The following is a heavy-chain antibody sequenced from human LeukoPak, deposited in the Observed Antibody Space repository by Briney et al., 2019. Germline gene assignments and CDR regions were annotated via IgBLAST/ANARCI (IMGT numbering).Heavy chain of an antibody. CDR2: ISSNGRST. CDR3: VKDTVYNILTGYFNFEY. CDR1: GFTFSSFV. V-gene: IGHV3-64D*06. Sequence: PGGSLRLSCSASGFTFSSFVVHWVRQAPGKGLEYVSAISSNGRSTSYADSVKGRFTISRDNSKNTLYLQMSSLRPEDTAVYYCVKDTVYNILTGYFNFEYWGQGTLVTVSS. D-gene: IGHD3-9*01. J-gene: IGHJ4*02.